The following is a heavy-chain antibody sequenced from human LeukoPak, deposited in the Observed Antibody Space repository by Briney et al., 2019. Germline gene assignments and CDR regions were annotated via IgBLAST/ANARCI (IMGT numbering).Heavy chain of an antibody. V-gene: IGHV4-39*01. CDR3: ARQPLWGYYFDY. Sequence: SETLSLTCTVSGGSISSSSYYWGWIRQPPGKGLEWIGSIYYSGSTYYNPSLQSRVTISVDTSKNQFSLKLSSVTAADTAVYYCARQPLWGYYFDYWGQGTLVTVSS. D-gene: IGHD3-16*01. J-gene: IGHJ4*02. CDR1: GGSISSSSYY. CDR2: IYYSGST.